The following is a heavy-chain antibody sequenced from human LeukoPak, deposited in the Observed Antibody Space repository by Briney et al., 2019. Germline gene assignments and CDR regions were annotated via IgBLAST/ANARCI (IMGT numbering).Heavy chain of an antibody. CDR3: ASVRIAAAGTRGPGSNWFDP. CDR2: VIPIFGTA. Sequence: SVEVSCKASGGTFSSYAISWVRQAPGQGLEWMGGVIPIFGTANYAQKFQGRVTITTDESTSTAYMELSSLRSEDTAVYYCASVRIAAAGTRGPGSNWFDPWGQGTLVTVSS. CDR1: GGTFSSYA. V-gene: IGHV1-69*05. D-gene: IGHD6-13*01. J-gene: IGHJ5*02.